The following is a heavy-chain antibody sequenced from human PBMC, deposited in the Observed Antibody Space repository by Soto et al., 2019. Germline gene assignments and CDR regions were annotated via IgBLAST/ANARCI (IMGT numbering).Heavy chain of an antibody. V-gene: IGHV3-30*18. CDR2: ISYDGSNK. D-gene: IGHD2-2*01. CDR1: GFTFSSYG. CDR3: AKAQVVNEYGMDV. J-gene: IGHJ6*01. Sequence: AGSLRLSCAPSGFTFSSYGMHLVRQAPGKGLEWVAVISYDGSNKYYADSVKGRFTISRDNAKNTLYLQMNSLRAEDTAVYYCAKAQVVNEYGMDVWGQGTTVTVSS.